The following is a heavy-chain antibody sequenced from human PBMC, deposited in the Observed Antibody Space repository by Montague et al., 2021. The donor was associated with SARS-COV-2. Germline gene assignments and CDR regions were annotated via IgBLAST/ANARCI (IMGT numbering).Heavy chain of an antibody. Sequence: SLRLSCAASGFTFSDYYMTWIRQAPGKGLEWVSYISDSGYTIYYADSVKGRFTISRDNAKNSLYLQMNSLRAEDTAMYYCAKDAKAIAYWGQGTLGTVSS. CDR2: ISDSGYTI. CDR3: AKDAKAIAY. CDR1: GFTFSDYY. J-gene: IGHJ4*02. V-gene: IGHV3-11*01. D-gene: IGHD1-26*01.